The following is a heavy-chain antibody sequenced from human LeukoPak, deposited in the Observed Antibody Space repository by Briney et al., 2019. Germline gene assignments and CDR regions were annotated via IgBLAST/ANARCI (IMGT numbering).Heavy chain of an antibody. Sequence: PGGSLRLSCAASGFTFSSYWMSWVRQAPGKGLEWVANIKQDGSEKYYVDSVKGRFTISRDNAKNSLYLQMNSLRAEDTAVYYCASFYCSSTSCSAFDIWGQGTMVTVFS. CDR2: IKQDGSEK. CDR3: ASFYCSSTSCSAFDI. J-gene: IGHJ3*02. D-gene: IGHD2-2*01. V-gene: IGHV3-7*01. CDR1: GFTFSSYW.